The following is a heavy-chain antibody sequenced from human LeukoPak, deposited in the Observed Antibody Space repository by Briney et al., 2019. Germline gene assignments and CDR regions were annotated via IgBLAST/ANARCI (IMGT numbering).Heavy chain of an antibody. CDR2: IYYSGST. V-gene: IGHV4-59*01. J-gene: IGHJ5*02. D-gene: IGHD3-10*01. CDR3: ARGITMVRGVLGNWFDP. Sequence: SEALSLTCTVSGGSISSYYWSWIRQPPGKGLEWIGYIYYSGSTNYNPSLKSRVTISVDTSKNQFSLKLSSVTAADTAVYYCARGITMVRGVLGNWFDPWGQGTLVTVSS. CDR1: GGSISSYY.